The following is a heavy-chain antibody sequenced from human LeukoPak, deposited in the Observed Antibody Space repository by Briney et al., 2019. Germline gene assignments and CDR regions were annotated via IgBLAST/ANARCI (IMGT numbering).Heavy chain of an antibody. Sequence: GGSLRLSCAASGFTFSSYSMNWVRQAPGKGLEWVSSISSSSSYIYYADSVKGRFTISRDNAMNSLYLQMSSLRAEDTAVYYCARILLRYFDWPLPDAFDIWGQGTMVTVSS. CDR1: GFTFSSYS. CDR2: ISSSSSYI. CDR3: ARILLRYFDWPLPDAFDI. V-gene: IGHV3-21*01. J-gene: IGHJ3*02. D-gene: IGHD3-9*01.